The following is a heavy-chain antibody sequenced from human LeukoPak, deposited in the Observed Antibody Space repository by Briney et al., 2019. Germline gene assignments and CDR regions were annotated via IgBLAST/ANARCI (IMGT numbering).Heavy chain of an antibody. Sequence: SETLSLTCTVSAGSISDYYWSWIRQPPGKGQDWNGYIHYSGDTYYNPLLESRVTISVDTSRTQFSLKLSSVTAADTAVYYCARDRGGHSGGSSDDAFDVWGQGTVVTVSS. V-gene: IGHV4-59*01. CDR1: AGSISDYY. D-gene: IGHD2-15*01. CDR2: IHYSGDT. CDR3: ARDRGGHSGGSSDDAFDV. J-gene: IGHJ3*01.